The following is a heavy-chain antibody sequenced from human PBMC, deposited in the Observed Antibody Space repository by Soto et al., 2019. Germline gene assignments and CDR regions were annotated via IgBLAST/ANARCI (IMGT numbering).Heavy chain of an antibody. Sequence: SETLSLTCTVSGGSISSYYRSWIRQPPGKGLEWIGYIYYSGSTNYNPSLKSRVTTSVDTSKNQFSLKLSSVTAADTAVYYCARVHVVVGEYWFDPWGQGTLVTVSS. CDR1: GGSISSYY. CDR3: ARVHVVVGEYWFDP. CDR2: IYYSGST. J-gene: IGHJ5*02. D-gene: IGHD2-15*01. V-gene: IGHV4-59*01.